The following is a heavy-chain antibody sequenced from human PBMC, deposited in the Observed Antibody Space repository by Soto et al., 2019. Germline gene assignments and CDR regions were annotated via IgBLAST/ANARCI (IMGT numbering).Heavy chain of an antibody. CDR2: INPNSGGT. CDR1: GYTFTGYY. V-gene: IGHV1-2*02. Sequence: ASVKVSCKASGYTFTGYYMHWVRQAPGQGLEWMGWINPNSGGTNYAQKFQGRVTMTRDTSISTAYMELSRLRSDDTAVYYCARDHRWYSSSWYPGWFDPWGQGTLVTVPQ. CDR3: ARDHRWYSSSWYPGWFDP. D-gene: IGHD6-13*01. J-gene: IGHJ5*02.